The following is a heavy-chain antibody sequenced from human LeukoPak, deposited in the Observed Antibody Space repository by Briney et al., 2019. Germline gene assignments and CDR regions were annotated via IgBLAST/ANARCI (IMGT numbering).Heavy chain of an antibody. CDR2: ISGSGGST. CDR1: GFTFSSYA. Sequence: GGSLRLSCAASGFTFSSYAMSWVRQAPGKGLEWVSAISGSGGSTYYADSVKGRFTISIDNSKNTLYLQMNSLRAEDTAVYYCAKISRSGGWIGSFDYWGQGTLVTVSS. J-gene: IGHJ4*02. D-gene: IGHD6-19*01. CDR3: AKISRSGGWIGSFDY. V-gene: IGHV3-23*01.